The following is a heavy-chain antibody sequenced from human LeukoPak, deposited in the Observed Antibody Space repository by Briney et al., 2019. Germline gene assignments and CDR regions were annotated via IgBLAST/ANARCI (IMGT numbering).Heavy chain of an antibody. V-gene: IGHV3-7*01. CDR1: GFTFSSYW. CDR3: ARRSGHYYDSSGYYHENAFDI. D-gene: IGHD3-22*01. CDR2: IKQDGSER. J-gene: IGHJ3*02. Sequence: GGSLRLSCAASGFTFSSYWMSWVRQAPGKGLEWVANIKQDGSERYYVDSVKGRFTISRDNVKNSLYLQMISLRVEDTAVYYCARRSGHYYDSSGYYHENAFDIWGQGTMVTVSS.